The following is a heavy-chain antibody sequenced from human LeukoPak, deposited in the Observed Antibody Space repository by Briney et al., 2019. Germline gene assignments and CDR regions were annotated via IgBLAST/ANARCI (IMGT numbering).Heavy chain of an antibody. Sequence: AASVKVSCKASGYTFTSYGISWARQAPGQGLEWMGWISAYNGNTNYAQKLQGRVTMTTDTSKSKAYMELRSLRSENTAVYYCSRDGGHIQLWNHLMDVWGKGTTVTVSS. CDR3: SRDGGHIQLWNHLMDV. V-gene: IGHV1-18*01. CDR1: GYTFTSYG. D-gene: IGHD5-18*01. J-gene: IGHJ6*03. CDR2: ISAYNGNT.